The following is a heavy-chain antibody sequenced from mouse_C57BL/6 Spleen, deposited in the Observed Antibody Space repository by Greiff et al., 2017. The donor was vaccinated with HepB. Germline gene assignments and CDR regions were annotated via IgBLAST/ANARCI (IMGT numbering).Heavy chain of an antibody. J-gene: IGHJ3*01. Sequence: VQLQESGPELVKPGASVKISCKASGYAFSSSWMNWVKQRPGKGLEWIGRIYPGDGDTNYNGKFKGKATRTADKSSSTAYMQLSSLTSEDSAVYFCARGNDYDGFAYWGQGTLVTVSA. CDR1: GYAFSSSW. CDR2: IYPGDGDT. V-gene: IGHV1-82*01. CDR3: ARGNDYDGFAY. D-gene: IGHD2-4*01.